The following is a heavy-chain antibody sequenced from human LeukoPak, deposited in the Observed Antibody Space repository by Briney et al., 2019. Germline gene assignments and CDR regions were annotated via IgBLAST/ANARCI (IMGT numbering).Heavy chain of an antibody. CDR3: ARAGGRSWFDP. V-gene: IGHV1-2*02. J-gene: IGHJ5*02. CDR1: GYTFTDDY. Sequence: ASVKVSCKASGYTFTDDYVHWVRQAPGQGLEWMGSINPNSGGTNYAQKFQGRVTMTTDTSMSTAYMELSRLTSDDTAVYYCARAGGRSWFDPWGQGTLVTVSS. CDR2: INPNSGGT.